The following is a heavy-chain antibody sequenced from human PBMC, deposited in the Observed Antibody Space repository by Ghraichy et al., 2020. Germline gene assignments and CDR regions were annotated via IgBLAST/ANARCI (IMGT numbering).Heavy chain of an antibody. Sequence: GWSLRLSCAASGFTFSNAWMSWVRQAPGKGLEWVGRIKSKTDGGTTDYAAPVKGKFTISRDDSKNTLYLQMNSLKTEDTAVYYCTTDERYSYGYFDYWGQGTLVTVSS. CDR1: GFTFSNAW. V-gene: IGHV3-15*01. J-gene: IGHJ4*02. CDR3: TTDERYSYGYFDY. CDR2: IKSKTDGGTT. D-gene: IGHD5-18*01.